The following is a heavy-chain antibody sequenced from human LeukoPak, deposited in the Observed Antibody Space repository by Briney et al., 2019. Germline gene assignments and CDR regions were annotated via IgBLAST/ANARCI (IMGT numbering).Heavy chain of an antibody. V-gene: IGHV3-7*01. CDR1: GFSFSDYW. Sequence: TGGSLRLSCEASGFSFSDYWMSWVRQAPGKGLEWVANIKKDGSEKHYVDSVKGRFIISRDNAKNSLYLQMSSLRVEDTAVFYCVRYYYGSGTSFHPWGQGTLVTVSS. CDR3: VRYYYGSGTSFHP. D-gene: IGHD3-10*01. J-gene: IGHJ5*02. CDR2: IKKDGSEK.